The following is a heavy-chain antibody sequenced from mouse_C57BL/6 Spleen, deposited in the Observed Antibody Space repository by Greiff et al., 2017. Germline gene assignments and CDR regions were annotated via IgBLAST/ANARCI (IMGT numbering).Heavy chain of an antibody. Sequence: DVQLQESGAELVRPGASVKLSCTASGFNIKDDYMHWVKQRPEQGLEWIGWIDPENGDTEYASKFQGKATITADTSSNTAYLQLSSLTSEDTAVYYCTTGTRGYWGQGTTLTVSS. V-gene: IGHV14-4*01. CDR1: GFNIKDDY. D-gene: IGHD2-14*01. J-gene: IGHJ2*01. CDR3: TTGTRGY. CDR2: IDPENGDT.